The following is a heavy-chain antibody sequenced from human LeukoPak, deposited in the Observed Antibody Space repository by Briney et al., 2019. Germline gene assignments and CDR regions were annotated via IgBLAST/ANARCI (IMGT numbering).Heavy chain of an antibody. CDR1: GFTFDDYA. CDR3: SKYSAGYSSGWYRVRIDY. J-gene: IGHJ4*02. V-gene: IGHV3-9*01. D-gene: IGHD6-19*01. CDR2: ISWNSGSI. Sequence: PGRSLRLSCAASGFTFDDYAMHWVRQAPGKGLEWVSGISWNSGSIGYADSVKGRFTISIDNAKNSLYLQMNSLRAEDTALYYSSKYSAGYSSGWYRVRIDYWGQGTLVTVSS.